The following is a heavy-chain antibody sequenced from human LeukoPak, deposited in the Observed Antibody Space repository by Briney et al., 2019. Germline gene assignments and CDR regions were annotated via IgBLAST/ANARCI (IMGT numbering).Heavy chain of an antibody. CDR3: ARSTGQGGPYYFDS. V-gene: IGHV3-21*06. Sequence: GGSLRLSCAASGFTFETYSMNWIRQAPGKGLQWVASISGGSTYIYYPDAMRGRFTISRDNAKNSVFLQVNNLRGDDTAVYYCARSTGQGGPYYFDSWGQGALVIVAS. CDR2: ISGGSTYI. CDR1: GFTFETYS. D-gene: IGHD1-1*01. J-gene: IGHJ4*02.